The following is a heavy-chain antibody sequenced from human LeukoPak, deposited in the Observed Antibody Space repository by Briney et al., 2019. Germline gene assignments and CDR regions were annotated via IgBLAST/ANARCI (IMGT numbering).Heavy chain of an antibody. Sequence: GGSLRLSCAASGFTFSDYYMSWIRQAPGKGLEWVSYISSSGSTIYYADSVKGRFTISRDNAKNSLYLQMNSLRAEDTAVYYCARRETGYSQDYCYYYMDVWGKGTTVTVSS. CDR2: ISSSGSTI. CDR3: ARRETGYSQDYCYYYMDV. J-gene: IGHJ6*03. D-gene: IGHD3-9*01. CDR1: GFTFSDYY. V-gene: IGHV3-11*01.